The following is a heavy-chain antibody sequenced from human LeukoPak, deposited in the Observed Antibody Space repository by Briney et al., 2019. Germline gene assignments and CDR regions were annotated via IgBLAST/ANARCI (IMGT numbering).Heavy chain of an antibody. CDR2: IYYSGTT. J-gene: IGHJ4*02. Sequence: SSETLSLTCTVSGGSLSSHYWSWIRQPPGKGLEWIGYIYYSGTTNYNPSLKSRVTISVDTSKNQFSLKLSSVTAADTAVYYCARERRHSSSWCFDYWGQGTLVTVSS. CDR1: GGSLSSHY. CDR3: ARERRHSSSWCFDY. V-gene: IGHV4-59*11. D-gene: IGHD6-13*01.